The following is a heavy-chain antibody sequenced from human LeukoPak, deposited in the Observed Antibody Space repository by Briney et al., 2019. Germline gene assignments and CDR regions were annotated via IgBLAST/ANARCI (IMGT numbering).Heavy chain of an antibody. Sequence: PGGSLRLSCAASGFTFSSYAMSWVRQAPGKGLEWVSAISGSGGSTYYADSVKGRFTISRDNAKNSLYLQMNSLRAEDTAVYYCARAPYPYYFDYWGQGTLVTVSS. CDR1: GFTFSSYA. CDR2: ISGSGGST. V-gene: IGHV3-23*01. J-gene: IGHJ4*02. CDR3: ARAPYPYYFDY.